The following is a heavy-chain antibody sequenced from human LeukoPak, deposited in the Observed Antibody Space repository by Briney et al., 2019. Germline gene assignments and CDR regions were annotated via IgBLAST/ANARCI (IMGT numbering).Heavy chain of an antibody. V-gene: IGHV4-34*01. J-gene: IGHJ4*02. CDR2: INHSGST. Sequence: SETLSLTCAVYGGSSSSYYWSWIRQPPGKGLEWIGEINHSGSTNYNPSLKSRVTISVDTSKNQFSLKLSSVTAADTAVYYCAAAWDYGDPFDYWGQGTLVTVSS. D-gene: IGHD4-17*01. CDR3: AAAWDYGDPFDY. CDR1: GGSSSSYY.